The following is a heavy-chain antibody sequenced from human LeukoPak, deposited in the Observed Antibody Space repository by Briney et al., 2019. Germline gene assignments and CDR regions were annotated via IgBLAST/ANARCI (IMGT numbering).Heavy chain of an antibody. CDR1: GFTFSSYA. J-gene: IGHJ4*02. D-gene: IGHD2-2*01. Sequence: GGSLRLSCAPSGFTFSSYAMSWVRQAPGKGLEWVSATGSTGVSTFYADSVKGRFTVSRDNSKNTLSLQMNSLRAEDTAVYYCAKDPGVVPAHYFDYWGQGILVTVSS. V-gene: IGHV3-23*01. CDR2: TGSTGVST. CDR3: AKDPGVVPAHYFDY.